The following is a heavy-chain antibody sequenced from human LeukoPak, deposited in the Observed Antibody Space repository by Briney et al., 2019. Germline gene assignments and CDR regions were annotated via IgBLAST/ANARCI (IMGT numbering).Heavy chain of an antibody. J-gene: IGHJ4*02. CDR2: IIPISNTA. D-gene: IGHD2-15*01. CDR3: ARWAGYVSGWYWGPFDY. CDR1: GDTFSNHA. Sequence: VASVKVSCKTSGDTFSNHAFSWVRLAPGQGLEWMGGIIPISNTANYARKFQGRVTITADESTSTAYMDLSSLTFEDTAVYYCARWAGYVSGWYWGPFDYWGQGTLVTVSS. V-gene: IGHV1-69*01.